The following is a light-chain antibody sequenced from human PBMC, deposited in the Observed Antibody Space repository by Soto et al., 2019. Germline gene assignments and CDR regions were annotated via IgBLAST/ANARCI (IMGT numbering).Light chain of an antibody. CDR2: DVS. CDR3: SSYTSSSTLYV. V-gene: IGLV2-14*01. CDR1: SSDVGGYNY. J-gene: IGLJ1*01. Sequence: QSVLTQPASGSGSPGQSITISCTGTSSDVGGYNYVSWYQQHPGKAPKLMIHDVSNRPSGVSNRFSGSKSGNTASLTISGIQAEDEADYYCSSYTSSSTLYVFGTGTKSPS.